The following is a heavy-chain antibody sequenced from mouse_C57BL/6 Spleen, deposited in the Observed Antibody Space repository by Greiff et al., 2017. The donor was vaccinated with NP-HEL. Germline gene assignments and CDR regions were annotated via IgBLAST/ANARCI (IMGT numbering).Heavy chain of an antibody. V-gene: IGHV1-81*01. CDR2: IYPRSGNT. D-gene: IGHD1-1*01. CDR1: GYTFTSYG. CDR3: AMGFITTVVAHWYFDV. Sequence: VQLQQSGAELARPGASVKLSCKASGYTFTSYGISWVKQRTGQGLEWIGEIYPRSGNTYYNEKFKGKATLTADKSSSTAYMELRSLTSEDSAVYFCAMGFITTVVAHWYFDVWGTGTTVTVSS. J-gene: IGHJ1*03.